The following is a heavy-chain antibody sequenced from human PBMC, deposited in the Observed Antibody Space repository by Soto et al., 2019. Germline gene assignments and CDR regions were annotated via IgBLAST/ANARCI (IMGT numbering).Heavy chain of an antibody. CDR1: GFSFIKYW. Sequence: PGGSLRLFCGASGFSFIKYWMSWVRQSPGKGLEWVANTNEDESEKDYVDSVKGRFTISRDNAKISLFLQMNNLRVEDTAIYYCARDRGYSTFDFWGHGTVVTVSS. V-gene: IGHV3-7*01. J-gene: IGHJ3*01. D-gene: IGHD1-26*01. CDR3: ARDRGYSTFDF. CDR2: TNEDESEK.